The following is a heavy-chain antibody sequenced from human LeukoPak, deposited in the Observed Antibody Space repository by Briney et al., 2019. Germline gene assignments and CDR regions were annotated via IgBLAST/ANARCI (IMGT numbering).Heavy chain of an antibody. V-gene: IGHV4-38-2*02. CDR1: GYSISSGYY. J-gene: IGHJ5*02. D-gene: IGHD5-24*01. CDR2: IYHSGST. Sequence: PSETLSLTCTVSGYSISSGYYWGWIRPPPGKGLEWIGSIYHSGSTYYNPSLKSRVTISVDTSKNQFSLKLSSVTAADTAVYYCARDNSVRDEAWWFNPWGQGTLVTVSS. CDR3: ARDNSVRDEAWWFNP.